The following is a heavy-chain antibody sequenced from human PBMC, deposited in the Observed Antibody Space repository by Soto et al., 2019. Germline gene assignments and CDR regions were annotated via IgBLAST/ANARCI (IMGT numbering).Heavy chain of an antibody. CDR1: GYTLTELS. J-gene: IGHJ4*02. V-gene: IGHV1-24*01. CDR3: ATVRMGQIERRMDD. CDR2: FDPEDGET. D-gene: IGHD1-1*01. Sequence: ASVKVSCTVSGYTLTELSMHWVRQAPGKGLEWMGGFDPEDGETIYAQKFQGRVTMTEDTSTDTAYMELSSLRSEDTAVYYWATVRMGQIERRMDDWGQGTLVTV.